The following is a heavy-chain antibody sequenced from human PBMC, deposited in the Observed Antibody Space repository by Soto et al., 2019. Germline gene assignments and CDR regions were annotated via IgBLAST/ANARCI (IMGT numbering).Heavy chain of an antibody. V-gene: IGHV3-33*01. D-gene: IGHD4-4*01. Sequence: PGGSLGLSCEASGFTFSNFGMNWVRQAPGKGLEWVARVWYDGSSKYYVDSVKGRFTIPRDNSKETVYLQMNSLRAEDTGVYYCARAIDRNYDGMDVWGQGTTVTVSS. J-gene: IGHJ6*02. CDR2: VWYDGSSK. CDR1: GFTFSNFG. CDR3: ARAIDRNYDGMDV.